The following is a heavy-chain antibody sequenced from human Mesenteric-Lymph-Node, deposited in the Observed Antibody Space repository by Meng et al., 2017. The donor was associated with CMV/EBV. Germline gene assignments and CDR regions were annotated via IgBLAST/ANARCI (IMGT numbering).Heavy chain of an antibody. CDR1: GFTFSDAW. J-gene: IGHJ6*02. CDR3: ATDFWGAAGGNYYYYGMAV. V-gene: IGHV3-15*05. Sequence: GSLRLSCAASGFTFSDAWMTWVRQAPGKGLEWVGRIKSKSDGGATDYAAPVKDRFIISRDDSKDALLLQMNSLKTEDTAVYYCATDFWGAAGGNYYYYGMAVWGQGATVTVSS. CDR2: IKSKSDGGAT. D-gene: IGHD6-13*01.